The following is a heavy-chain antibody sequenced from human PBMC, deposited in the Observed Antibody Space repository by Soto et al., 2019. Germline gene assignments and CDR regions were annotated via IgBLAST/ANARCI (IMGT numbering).Heavy chain of an antibody. J-gene: IGHJ6*03. CDR2: INSDGSST. Sequence: PGGSLRLSCAASGFTFSSYWMHWVRQAPGKGLEWVSRINSDGSSTSYADYVKGRFTISRDNAKNTLYLQMNSLRAEDTAVYYCARGPYYYYYMDVWGKGTTVTVSS. V-gene: IGHV3-74*01. CDR3: ARGPYYYYYMDV. CDR1: GFTFSSYW.